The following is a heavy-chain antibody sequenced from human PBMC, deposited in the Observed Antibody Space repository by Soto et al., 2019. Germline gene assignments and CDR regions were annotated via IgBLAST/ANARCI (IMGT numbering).Heavy chain of an antibody. CDR3: AREWSYSGNDC. D-gene: IGHD5-12*01. Sequence: SETLAPSSPVSGGYISRHYLSWVRQSAGKGLEWIGRIYPSGSTDYNPSLNSRVTMSLDMSKNQFSLDLTSVTAADTAVYFCAREWSYSGNDCWGRGTLVTVSS. V-gene: IGHV4-4*07. CDR1: GGYISRHY. J-gene: IGHJ4*02. CDR2: IYPSGST.